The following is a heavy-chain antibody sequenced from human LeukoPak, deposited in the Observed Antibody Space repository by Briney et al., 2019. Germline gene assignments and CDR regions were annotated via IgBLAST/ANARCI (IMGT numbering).Heavy chain of an antibody. CDR2: ISTYNGHT. V-gene: IGHV1-18*01. CDR1: GYTFTSYG. Sequence: ASVKVSCKASGYTFTSYGISWVRQAPGQGLEWMGWISTYNGHTNYAQKFQGRVTITADESTSTAYMELSSLRSEDTAVYYCARGRGAFDIWGQGTMVTVSS. J-gene: IGHJ3*02. CDR3: ARGRGAFDI.